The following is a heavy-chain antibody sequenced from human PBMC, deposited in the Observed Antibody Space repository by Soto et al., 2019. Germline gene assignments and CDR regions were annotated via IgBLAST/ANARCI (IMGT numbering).Heavy chain of an antibody. V-gene: IGHV3-53*04. J-gene: IGHJ5*02. CDR1: GFTVSSNY. D-gene: IGHD2-15*01. CDR3: ARVRVVAATRWFDP. CDR2: IYSGGST. Sequence: GGSLRLSCAASGFTVSSNYMSWVRQAPGKGLEWVSVIYSGGSTYYADSVKGRFTISRHNSKNTLYLQMNSLRAEDTAVYYCARVRVVAATRWFDPWGQGTLVTVSS.